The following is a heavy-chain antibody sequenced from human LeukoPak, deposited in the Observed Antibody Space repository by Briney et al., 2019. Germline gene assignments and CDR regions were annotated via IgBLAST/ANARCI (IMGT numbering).Heavy chain of an antibody. CDR3: VRDGSGYDY. V-gene: IGHV3-7*05. Sequence: GGSLRLSCAASRFTFSNYWMSCVRQPPGKGLEWVANINQGGSEKYYLNSVKGRFTISRDNAKNPLYLQMNSLRADDTAIYYCVRDGSGYDYWGQGTLVTVPS. CDR1: RFTFSNYW. J-gene: IGHJ4*02. CDR2: INQGGSEK. D-gene: IGHD6-19*01.